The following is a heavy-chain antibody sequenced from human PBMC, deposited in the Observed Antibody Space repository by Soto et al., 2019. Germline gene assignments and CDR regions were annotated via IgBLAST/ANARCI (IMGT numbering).Heavy chain of an antibody. CDR2: ISYDGSNK. Sequence: GESLKISCAASGFTFSSYAMHWVRQAPGKGLEWVAVISYDGSNKYYADSVKGRFTISRDNSKNQFSLKLSSVTAADTAVYYCARADPSITMVRAYNWFDPWGQGALVTVSS. D-gene: IGHD3-10*01. V-gene: IGHV3-30-3*01. CDR3: ARADPSITMVRAYNWFDP. CDR1: GFTFSSYA. J-gene: IGHJ5*02.